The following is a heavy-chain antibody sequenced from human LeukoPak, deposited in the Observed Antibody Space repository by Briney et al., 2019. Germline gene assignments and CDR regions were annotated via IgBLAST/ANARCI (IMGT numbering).Heavy chain of an antibody. D-gene: IGHD3-22*01. J-gene: IGHJ5*02. Sequence: SETLSLTCTVSGGSISSYYWSWIRQPPGKGLEWIGYIYYSGSTNYNPSLKSRVTISVDTSKNQFSLKLSSVTAADTAVYYCARHGSYYYDSSGYASGNWLDPWGQGTLVTVSS. CDR2: IYYSGST. V-gene: IGHV4-59*08. CDR1: GGSISSYY. CDR3: ARHGSYYYDSSGYASGNWLDP.